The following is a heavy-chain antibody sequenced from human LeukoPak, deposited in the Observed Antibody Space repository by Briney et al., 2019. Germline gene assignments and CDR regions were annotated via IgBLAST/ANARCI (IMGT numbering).Heavy chain of an antibody. D-gene: IGHD1-14*01. CDR3: ARDHTEPGVIFDY. CDR1: GFTFRDYW. CDR2: INQDGSEK. Sequence: PGGSLRLSCAASGFTFRDYWMNWVCQAPGKGLEWVANINQDGSEKYYVDSVKGRFTISRDNAKNSLYLQMNSLRAEDTAVYYCARDHTEPGVIFDYWGQGTLVTVSS. V-gene: IGHV3-7*05. J-gene: IGHJ4*02.